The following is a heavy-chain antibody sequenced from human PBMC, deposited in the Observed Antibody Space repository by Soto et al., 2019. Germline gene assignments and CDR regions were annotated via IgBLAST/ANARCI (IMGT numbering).Heavy chain of an antibody. CDR2: ISAYNGNT. Sequence: QVQLVQSGAEVKKPGASVKVSCKASGYTFTSYGISWVRQAPGQGLEWMGWISAYNGNTNYAQKLQGRVTMTTDTSTSTAYVELRSLRSDDTAVYYCAIPRWQGWHYYGMDVWGQGTTVTVSS. CDR3: AIPRWQGWHYYGMDV. CDR1: GYTFTSYG. D-gene: IGHD4-17*01. V-gene: IGHV1-18*01. J-gene: IGHJ6*02.